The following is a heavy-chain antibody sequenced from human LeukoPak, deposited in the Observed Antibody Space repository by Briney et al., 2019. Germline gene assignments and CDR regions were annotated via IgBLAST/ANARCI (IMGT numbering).Heavy chain of an antibody. CDR2: IYWNDDK. CDR1: GFSLNSGGVG. CDR3: AHKRGRLGDFYS. J-gene: IGHJ4*02. D-gene: IGHD3-10*01. Sequence: SGPTLVNPTQTLTLTCTFSGFSLNSGGVGVGWIRQPPGKALQWLAVIYWNDDKRYRPSLQSRLTITKDTSKNQVVLRMMNMDPVDTATYYCAHKRGRLGDFYSWGQGTLVTVSS. V-gene: IGHV2-5*01.